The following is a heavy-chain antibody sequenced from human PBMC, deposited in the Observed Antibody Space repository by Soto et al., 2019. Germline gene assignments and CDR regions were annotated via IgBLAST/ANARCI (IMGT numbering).Heavy chain of an antibody. CDR1: GASLSSGSYY. Sequence: LSLTCTVSGASLSSGSYYWSWIRQPPGKGLEWIGYFYYAGTTKYNPSLESRVTISADTSKNQFSLNLTSVTAADTAVYYCARISYWVKDYWGQGALVTVSS. V-gene: IGHV4-61*01. J-gene: IGHJ4*02. CDR2: FYYAGTT. D-gene: IGHD2-8*02. CDR3: ARISYWVKDY.